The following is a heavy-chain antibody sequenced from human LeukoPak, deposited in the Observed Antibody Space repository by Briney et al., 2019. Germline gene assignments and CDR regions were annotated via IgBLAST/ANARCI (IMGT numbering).Heavy chain of an antibody. D-gene: IGHD3-10*01. V-gene: IGHV1-69*13. CDR1: GGTFSSYA. J-gene: IGHJ4*02. Sequence: SVKVSCKASGGTFSSYAISWVRQAPGQGLEWMGGIIPIFGTANYAQKFQGRVTITADESTSTAYMELRSLRSDDTAVYYCARDVKPYGSGSYYPYWGQGTLVTVSS. CDR3: ARDVKPYGSGSYYPY. CDR2: IIPIFGTA.